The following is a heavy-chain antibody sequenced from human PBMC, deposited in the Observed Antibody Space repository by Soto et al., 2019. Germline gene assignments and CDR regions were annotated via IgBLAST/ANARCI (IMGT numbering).Heavy chain of an antibody. V-gene: IGHV4-59*01. CDR3: ARYRREAVAGYTLDN. D-gene: IGHD6-13*01. CDR2: VYFSGST. CDR1: GGSISSYY. J-gene: IGHJ4*02. Sequence: PSETLSLTCTISGGSISSYYWSWIRQTPGKGLEWIGYVYFSGSTNYNPSLKSRVTISEDTSKSQFSLKVNSMTAADTAVYYCARYRREAVAGYTLDNWGQGILVTVS.